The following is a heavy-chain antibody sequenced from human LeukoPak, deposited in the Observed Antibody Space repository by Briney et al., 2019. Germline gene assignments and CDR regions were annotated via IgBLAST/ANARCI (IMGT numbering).Heavy chain of an antibody. V-gene: IGHV2-5*01. D-gene: IGHD3-10*01. CDR1: GFSLSTSGVG. Sequence: KESGPTLLKPSETLMLNGSISGFSLSTSGVGVGWIRQPPGKALEWLALIYWNDDKRYSPSLRSRLTITRDTSKNQVVLRMTNMDPVDTATYYCARPYYYRTGYCDYWGQRPLVTVSS. CDR2: IYWNDDK. J-gene: IGHJ4*02. CDR3: ARPYYYRTGYCDY.